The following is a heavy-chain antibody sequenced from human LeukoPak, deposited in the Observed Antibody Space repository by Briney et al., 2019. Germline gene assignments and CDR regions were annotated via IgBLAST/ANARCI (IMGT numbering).Heavy chain of an antibody. J-gene: IGHJ4*02. D-gene: IGHD2-15*01. V-gene: IGHV3-9*01. CDR2: ISWNSGSI. CDR1: GFTFDDYA. CDR3: AKGTVVGGAATFDY. Sequence: GGSLRLSCAASGFTFDDYAMHWVRQAPGKGLEWVSGISWNSGSIAYADSVKGRFTISRDNAKNSLYLQMNSLRAEDTALYYCAKGTVVGGAATFDYWGQGTLVTGSS.